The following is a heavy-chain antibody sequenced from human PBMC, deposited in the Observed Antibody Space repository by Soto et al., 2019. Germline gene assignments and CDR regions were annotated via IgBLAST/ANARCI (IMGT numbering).Heavy chain of an antibody. CDR3: ARERGYDSSGYYLYYFDY. V-gene: IGHV1-3*01. CDR1: GYTFTSYA. Sequence: QVQLVQSGAEVKKPGASVKVSCKASGYTFTSYAMHWVRQAPGQRLEWMGWINAGNDNTKYSQKFQGRVTITRDTSASTAYMELSSLRSEDTAVYYCARERGYDSSGYYLYYFDYWGQGTLVTVSS. CDR2: INAGNDNT. D-gene: IGHD3-22*01. J-gene: IGHJ4*02.